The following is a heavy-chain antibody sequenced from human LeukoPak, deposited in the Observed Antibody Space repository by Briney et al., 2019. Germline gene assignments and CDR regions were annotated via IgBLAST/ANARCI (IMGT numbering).Heavy chain of an antibody. Sequence: GGSLRLSRAASGFSFNTYSMNWVRQPPGKGLEWVSSISDSGSNTYYADSVTGRFTISRDNSKNTVYLQLNSLRAEDTAIYYCANSYSSSSAFYFDYWGQGTLVTVSS. J-gene: IGHJ4*02. CDR3: ANSYSSSSAFYFDY. V-gene: IGHV3-23*01. CDR1: GFSFNTYS. CDR2: ISDSGSNT. D-gene: IGHD6-6*01.